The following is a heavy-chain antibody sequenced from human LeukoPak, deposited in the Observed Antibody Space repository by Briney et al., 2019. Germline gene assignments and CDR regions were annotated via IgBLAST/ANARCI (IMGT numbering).Heavy chain of an antibody. V-gene: IGHV4-61*02. CDR3: ARASDYYDSSGYRY. J-gene: IGHJ4*02. CDR1: GGSISSGSYY. D-gene: IGHD3-22*01. CDR2: IYTSGST. Sequence: SETLSLTCTVSGGSISSGSYYWSWIRQPAGKGLEWIGRIYTSGSTNYNPSLKSRVIISVDTSKNQFSLKLSSGTAADTAVYYCARASDYYDSSGYRYWGQGTLVTVSS.